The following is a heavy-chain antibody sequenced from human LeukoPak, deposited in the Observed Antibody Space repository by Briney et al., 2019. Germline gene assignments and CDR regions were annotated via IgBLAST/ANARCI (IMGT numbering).Heavy chain of an antibody. V-gene: IGHV4-39*07. CDR2: IYYSGST. J-gene: IGHJ4*02. D-gene: IGHD3-10*01. CDR1: GFTFSSYS. Sequence: GSLRLSCAASGFTFSSYSMNWVRQPPGKGLEWIGSIYYSGSTYYNPSLKSRVTISVDTSKNQFSLKLSSVTAADTAVYYCASWGYGSGSYYDYWGQGTLVTVSS. CDR3: ASWGYGSGSYYDY.